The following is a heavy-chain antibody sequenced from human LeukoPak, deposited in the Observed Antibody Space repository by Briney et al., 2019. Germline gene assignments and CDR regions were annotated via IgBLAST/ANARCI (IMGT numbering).Heavy chain of an antibody. CDR3: ARSRDSSGYVDAFDI. CDR2: IIPIFGTA. D-gene: IGHD3-22*01. J-gene: IGHJ3*02. CDR1: GYTFTSYD. V-gene: IGHV1-69*05. Sequence: ASVKVSCKASGYTFTSYDINWVLQATGQGLEWMGGIIPIFGTANYAQKFQGRVTITTDESTSTAYMELSSLRSEDTAVYYCARSRDSSGYVDAFDIWGQGTMVTVSS.